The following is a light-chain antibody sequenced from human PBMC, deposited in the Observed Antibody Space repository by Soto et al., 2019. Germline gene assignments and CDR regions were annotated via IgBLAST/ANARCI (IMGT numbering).Light chain of an antibody. CDR1: QSISSW. V-gene: IGKV1-5*01. Sequence: QSPSTLSASVGDRVTITCRASQSISSWLAWYQQKPGKAPDLLIYDASSLESGVPSRFSGSGSGTEFTLTISSLQPDDFATYYCQQYNSYSRTFGQGTKVDI. CDR3: QQYNSYSRT. J-gene: IGKJ1*01. CDR2: DAS.